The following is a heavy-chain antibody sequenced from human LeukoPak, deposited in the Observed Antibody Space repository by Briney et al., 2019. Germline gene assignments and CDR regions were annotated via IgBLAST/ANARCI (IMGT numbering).Heavy chain of an antibody. CDR1: GFTFTSSA. J-gene: IGHJ4*02. CDR2: IVVGSGDT. V-gene: IGHV1-58*01. D-gene: IGHD3-22*01. Sequence: SVKVSCKASGFTFTSSAVQWGRQARGQRLEWIGWIVVGSGDTNYAQKFQERVTITRDMSTSTAYMELSSLRSEDTAVYYCAASPDYYDSSGYSYYFDYWGQGTLVTVSS. CDR3: AASPDYYDSSGYSYYFDY.